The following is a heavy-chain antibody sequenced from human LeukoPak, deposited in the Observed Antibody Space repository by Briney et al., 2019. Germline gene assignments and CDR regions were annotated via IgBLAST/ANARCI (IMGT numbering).Heavy chain of an antibody. CDR1: GGSFSGYL. Sequence: PSETLSLTCAVSGGSFSGYLWTWIRQSPGKGLEWIGEVNHNGDTTYNASLNSRLTISVEKSKTQFSLKMTSMTAADSAVYYCARRGSFLVMGGFDIWGQGTMVAVSS. CDR2: VNHNGDT. CDR3: ARRGSFLVMGGFDI. J-gene: IGHJ3*02. V-gene: IGHV4-34*01. D-gene: IGHD3-16*01.